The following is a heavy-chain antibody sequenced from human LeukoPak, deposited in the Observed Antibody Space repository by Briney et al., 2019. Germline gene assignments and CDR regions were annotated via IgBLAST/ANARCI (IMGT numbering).Heavy chain of an antibody. D-gene: IGHD3-10*01. CDR2: IYHSGST. J-gene: IGHJ4*02. CDR3: ARAYPGGFCDY. CDR1: DGSISSGAYS. V-gene: IGHV4-30-2*01. Sequence: SETLSLTCTVSDGSISSGAYSWSWIRQPPGKGLEWIGYIYHSGSTYYNPSLQSRVTISIDTSKNQFSLKLSSVTAADTAVYYCARAYPGGFCDYWGQGSLVTVSS.